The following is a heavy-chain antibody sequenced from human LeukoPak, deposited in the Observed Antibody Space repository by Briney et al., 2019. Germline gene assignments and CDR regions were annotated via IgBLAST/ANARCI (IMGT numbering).Heavy chain of an antibody. CDR3: ARYVGSYYFDN. J-gene: IGHJ4*02. CDR2: IKQDGSER. Sequence: GGSLRLSCAASGFTFSNYWMSWVRQAPGNGLEWVANIKQDGSERYYVDSVKGRFTISRDNAKNSLYLQMNSLRAEDTAVYYCARYVGSYYFDNWGQGTLVTVSS. V-gene: IGHV3-7*01. D-gene: IGHD1-26*01. CDR1: GFTFSNYW.